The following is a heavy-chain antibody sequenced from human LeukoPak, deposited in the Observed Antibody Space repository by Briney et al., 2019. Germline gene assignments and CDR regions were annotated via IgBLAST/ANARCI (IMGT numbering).Heavy chain of an antibody. CDR3: AREVGPHFQH. Sequence: KTSETLSLTCTVSGVPINSGDYYWSWIRQPPGKGLEWIGYIYYSGGTSYSPSLKGRLTMSVSTSKNQFSLKLSFVTAADTAVYYCAREVGPHFQHWGQGTLVTVSS. CDR2: IYYSGGT. D-gene: IGHD1-26*01. V-gene: IGHV4-30-4*01. CDR1: GVPINSGDYY. J-gene: IGHJ1*01.